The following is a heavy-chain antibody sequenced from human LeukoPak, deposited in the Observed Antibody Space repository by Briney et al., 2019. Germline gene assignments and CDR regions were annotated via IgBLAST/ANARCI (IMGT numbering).Heavy chain of an antibody. V-gene: IGHV3-30*02. CDR2: IRYDGSNK. D-gene: IGHD2-15*01. CDR3: AKVYCRGGSCYSGAIDY. J-gene: IGHJ4*02. CDR1: GFTFSSYG. Sequence: GGSLRLSCAASGFTFSSYGMHWVRQAPGKGLEWVAFIRYDGSNKYYADSVKGRFTISRDNSKNTLYLQMNSLRAEDTAVYYCAKVYCRGGSCYSGAIDYWGQGTLVTVSS.